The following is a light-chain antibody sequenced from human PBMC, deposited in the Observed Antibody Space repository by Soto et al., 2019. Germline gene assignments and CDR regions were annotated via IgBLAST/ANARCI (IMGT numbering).Light chain of an antibody. J-gene: IGKJ2*01. CDR3: QQYHNWPPQYT. CDR1: QTVASN. CDR2: GAS. V-gene: IGKV3-15*01. Sequence: EIVMTQSPASLSVSPGDGATLSCRASQTVASNLAWYQQKPGQGPRLLIHGASTRAAGVPARFSGSGSGTDFTLTISSLQSEDVGGDYCQQYHNWPPQYTFGQGTKLQIK.